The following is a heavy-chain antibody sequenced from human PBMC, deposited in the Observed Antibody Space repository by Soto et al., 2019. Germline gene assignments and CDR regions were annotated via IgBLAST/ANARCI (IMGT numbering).Heavy chain of an antibody. D-gene: IGHD4-17*01. Sequence: ASVKVSCKVSGYTLTELSMHWVRQAPGKGLEWMGGFDPEDGETIYAQKFQGRVTMTEDTSTDTAYMELSSLRSEDTAVYYCATGFFYGIRLQNWGQGTLVTVSS. CDR2: FDPEDGET. CDR3: ATGFFYGIRLQN. J-gene: IGHJ4*02. CDR1: GYTLTELS. V-gene: IGHV1-24*01.